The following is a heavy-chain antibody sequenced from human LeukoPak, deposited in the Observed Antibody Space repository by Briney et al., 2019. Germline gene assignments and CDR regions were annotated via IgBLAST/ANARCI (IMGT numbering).Heavy chain of an antibody. CDR3: ARVPPGSPPYYYYYYMDV. D-gene: IGHD3-10*01. CDR2: IRYDGSNK. V-gene: IGHV3-30*02. CDR1: GFTFSSYG. J-gene: IGHJ6*03. Sequence: GGSLRLSCAASGFTFSSYGMHWVRQAPGKGLEWVAFIRYDGSNKYYADSVKGRFTISRDNSKNTLYLQMNSLRAEDTALYYCARVPPGSPPYYYYYYMDVWGKGTTVTVSS.